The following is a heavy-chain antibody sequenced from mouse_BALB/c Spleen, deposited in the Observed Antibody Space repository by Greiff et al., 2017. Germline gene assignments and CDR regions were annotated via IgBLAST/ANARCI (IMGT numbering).Heavy chain of an antibody. CDR3: VRGGGYEDFDY. D-gene: IGHD3-1*01. CDR1: GFSLTSYD. Sequence: QVQLQQSGPGLVAPSQSLSITCTVSGFSLTSYDISWIRQPPGKGLEWLGVIWTGGGTNYNSAFMSRLSISKDNSKSQVFLKMNSLQTDDTAIYYCVRGGGYEDFDYWGQGTTLTVSS. V-gene: IGHV2-9-2*01. CDR2: IWTGGGT. J-gene: IGHJ2*01.